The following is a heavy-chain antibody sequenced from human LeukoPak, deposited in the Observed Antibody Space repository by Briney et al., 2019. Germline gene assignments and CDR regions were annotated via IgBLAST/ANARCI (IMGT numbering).Heavy chain of an antibody. D-gene: IGHD5-24*01. J-gene: IGHJ6*02. V-gene: IGHV1-69*06. CDR1: GGTFSSYT. CDR3: ARTPDVEIATIHHYYYYGMDV. Sequence: SVKGSCKASGGTFSSYTISRVRQAPRERLEWMGDNIPLFGTAHYAHKFQGRDTLSAEKRTSTAYMELSSLRSEDTAVYYCARTPDVEIATIHHYYYYGMDVWGQGTTVTVSS. CDR2: NIPLFGTA.